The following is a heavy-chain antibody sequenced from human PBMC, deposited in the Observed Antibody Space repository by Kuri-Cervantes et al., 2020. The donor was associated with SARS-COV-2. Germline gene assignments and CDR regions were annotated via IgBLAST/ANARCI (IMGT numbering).Heavy chain of an antibody. D-gene: IGHD2-2*01. CDR1: GFTFGDYA. J-gene: IGHJ4*02. Sequence: GFLRLSCTGSGFTFGDYAMSWVRQAPGKGLEWVGFIRSKAYGGTTEYAASVKGRFTISRDDSKSIAYLQMNSLKTEDTAVYYCARVVVVPAATEKQWLVWRLHDYWGQGTLVTVSS. V-gene: IGHV3-49*04. CDR3: ARVVVVPAATEKQWLVWRLHDY. CDR2: IRSKAYGGTT.